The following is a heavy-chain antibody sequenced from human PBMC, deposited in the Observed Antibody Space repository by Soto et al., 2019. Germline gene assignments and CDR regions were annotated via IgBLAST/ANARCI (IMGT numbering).Heavy chain of an antibody. CDR3: ASVRVAGTMVDY. Sequence: PSETLSLTCAVSGGSISSSNWWSWVRQPPGKGLEWIGEIYHSGSTNYNPSLKSRVTISVDKSKNQFSLKLSSVTAADTAVYYCASVRVAGTMVDYWGQGTLVTVSS. D-gene: IGHD6-19*01. CDR2: IYHSGST. V-gene: IGHV4-4*02. CDR1: GGSISSSNW. J-gene: IGHJ4*02.